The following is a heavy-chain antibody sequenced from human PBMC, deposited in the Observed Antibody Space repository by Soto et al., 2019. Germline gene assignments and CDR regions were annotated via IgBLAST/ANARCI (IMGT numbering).Heavy chain of an antibody. J-gene: IGHJ6*02. Sequence: GESLKISCKGSGYSFTCYCIGWVRQMPGKGLEWMGIIYPGDSDTRYSPSFQGQVTISADKSISTAYLQWSSLKASDTAMYYCARHPNPAAGTLHLDVWGQGTTVTVSS. CDR1: GYSFTCYC. CDR3: ARHPNPAAGTLHLDV. CDR2: IYPGDSDT. D-gene: IGHD6-13*01. V-gene: IGHV5-51*01.